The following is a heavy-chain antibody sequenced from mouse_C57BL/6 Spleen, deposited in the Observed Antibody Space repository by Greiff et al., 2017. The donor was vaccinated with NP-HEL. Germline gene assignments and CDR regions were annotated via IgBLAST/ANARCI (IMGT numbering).Heavy chain of an antibody. CDR3: ATIYYDYDRDY. V-gene: IGHV1-64*01. CDR1: GYTFTSYW. Sequence: QVQLQQPGAELVKPGASVKLSCKASGYTFTSYWMHWVKQRPGQGLEWIGMIHPNSGSTNYNEKFKSKATLTVDKSSSTAYMQLSSLTSEDSAVYYCATIYYDYDRDYWGQGTTLTVSS. CDR2: IHPNSGST. J-gene: IGHJ2*01. D-gene: IGHD2-4*01.